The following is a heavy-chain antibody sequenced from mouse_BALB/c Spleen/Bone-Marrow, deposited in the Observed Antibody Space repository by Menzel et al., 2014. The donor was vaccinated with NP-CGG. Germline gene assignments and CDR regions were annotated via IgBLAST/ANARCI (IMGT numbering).Heavy chain of an antibody. Sequence: VQRVEYGAELVRPGTSVKVSCKASGYAFTNYLIEWVKQRPGQGLEWIGVINPGSGGTNYNEKFKGKATLTADKSSSTAYMQLSSLTSDDSAVYFCARGDYRSYYFDYWGQGTTLTVSS. CDR2: INPGSGGT. V-gene: IGHV1-54*01. CDR1: GYAFTNYL. CDR3: ARGDYRSYYFDY. J-gene: IGHJ2*01. D-gene: IGHD2-14*01.